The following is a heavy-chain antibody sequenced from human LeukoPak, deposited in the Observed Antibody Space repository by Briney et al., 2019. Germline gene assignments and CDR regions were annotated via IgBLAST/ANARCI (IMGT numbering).Heavy chain of an antibody. J-gene: IGHJ6*02. CDR1: GYNFYKFW. CDR3: ARVTVPLGYDGMDV. Sequence: GESLKISCQGSGYNFYKFWIAWVRPRPGQGLEWMGIIFAGDSETRYSPAFEGQVSMSVDESSSTAHLEWNSLKASDSAMYYCARVTVPLGYDGMDVWGRGTKVIVSS. CDR2: IFAGDSET. V-gene: IGHV5-51*01. D-gene: IGHD2-21*02.